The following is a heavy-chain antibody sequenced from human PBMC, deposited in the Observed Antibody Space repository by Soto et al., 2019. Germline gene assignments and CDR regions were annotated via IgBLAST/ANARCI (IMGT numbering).Heavy chain of an antibody. D-gene: IGHD5-12*01. V-gene: IGHV3-33*01. CDR1: GFIFSHYG. CDR3: ARDIVATNWFDP. CDR2: IWSDGSKT. Sequence: PGGSLRLSCTTSGFIFSHYGMHWVRQAPDRGLEWVAVIWSDGSKTSYAESVKGRFTISRDDSTKTLYLEMNSLRVDDTGVYYCARDIVATNWFDPWGQGTLVTVSS. J-gene: IGHJ5*02.